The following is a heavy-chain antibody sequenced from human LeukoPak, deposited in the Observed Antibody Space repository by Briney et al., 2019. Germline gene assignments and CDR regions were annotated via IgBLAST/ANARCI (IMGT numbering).Heavy chain of an antibody. CDR2: MNPNSGGT. V-gene: IGHV1-2*02. Sequence: ASVKVSCKTSGYTFTAYYIHWLRQAPGQGLEWMGWMNPNSGGTKYAQTFQGRVTLTRDTSISTAYLELSSLTSDDTAVYFCARQGSNSSGWYPVDDWGQVTLFTVSS. J-gene: IGHJ4*02. CDR1: GYTFTAYY. D-gene: IGHD6-19*01. CDR3: ARQGSNSSGWYPVDD.